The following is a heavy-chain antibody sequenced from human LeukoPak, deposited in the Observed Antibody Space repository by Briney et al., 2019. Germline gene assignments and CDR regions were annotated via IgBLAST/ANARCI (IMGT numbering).Heavy chain of an antibody. CDR2: ISSSGSTI. V-gene: IGHV3-48*03. CDR1: GLTFSSYE. CDR3: ARDERFWSGYYPNWFDP. D-gene: IGHD3-3*01. J-gene: IGHJ5*02. Sequence: GGSLRLSCAASGLTFSSYEMNWVRQAPGKGLEWVSYISSSGSTIYYADSVKGRFTISRDNAKNSMYLHMNSLRAEDTAVYYCARDERFWSGYYPNWFDPWGQGTLVTVSS.